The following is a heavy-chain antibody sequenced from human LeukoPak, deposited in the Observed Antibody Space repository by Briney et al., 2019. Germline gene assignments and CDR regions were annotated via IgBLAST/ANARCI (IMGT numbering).Heavy chain of an antibody. CDR1: GYTFTSYY. Sequence: ASVKVSCKASGYTFTSYYMHWARQAPGQGLEWMGWIDPNSGGTNYAQKFQGRVTMTRDTSISTTYMVLNRLRSDDTAVYYCAREYYYGSGNYYNRNDYWGQGTLVTVSS. CDR2: IDPNSGGT. CDR3: AREYYYGSGNYYNRNDY. J-gene: IGHJ4*02. D-gene: IGHD3-10*01. V-gene: IGHV1-2*02.